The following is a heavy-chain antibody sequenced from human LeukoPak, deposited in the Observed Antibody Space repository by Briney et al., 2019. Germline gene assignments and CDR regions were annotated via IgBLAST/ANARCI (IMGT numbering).Heavy chain of an antibody. CDR3: ARDPSTWGDDAFDI. V-gene: IGHV4-4*07. J-gene: IGHJ3*02. CDR2: IYTSGST. CDR1: GGSISSYY. Sequence: SETLSLTCTVSGGSISSYYWSWIRQPAGKGLEWIGRIYTSGSTNYNPSLKSRVTMSVDTSKNQFSLKLSSVTAADTAVYYCARDPSTWGDDAFDIWGQGTMVTVSS. D-gene: IGHD3-16*01.